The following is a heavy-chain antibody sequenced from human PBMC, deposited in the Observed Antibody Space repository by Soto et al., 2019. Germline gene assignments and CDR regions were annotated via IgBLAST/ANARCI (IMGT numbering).Heavy chain of an antibody. D-gene: IGHD6-19*01. J-gene: IGHJ4*02. Sequence: PSETLSLTCTVSGGSIETFYWSWIRQPPGKGLEWIAYISNSGSANYNPSLESRVTVSVDTAKKEFSLKLNSVTAADTATYYCARILRDSQGWYHHDFWGQGTPVTVSS. CDR3: ARILRDSQGWYHHDF. CDR1: GGSIETFY. CDR2: ISNSGSA. V-gene: IGHV4-59*01.